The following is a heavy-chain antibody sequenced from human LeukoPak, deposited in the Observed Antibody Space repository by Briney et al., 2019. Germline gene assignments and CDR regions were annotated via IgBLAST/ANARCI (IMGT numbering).Heavy chain of an antibody. CDR3: AKATYSSSWNLYFDY. Sequence: GGSLRLSCATSGFSFSSYAMSWVRRAPGKGLEWVSSISGSGGSTYYADSVNGRFTISRDNSKNTLYLQMNSLRAEDTAVYYCAKATYSSSWNLYFDYWGQGTLVTVSS. J-gene: IGHJ4*02. CDR2: ISGSGGST. D-gene: IGHD6-13*01. CDR1: GFSFSSYA. V-gene: IGHV3-23*01.